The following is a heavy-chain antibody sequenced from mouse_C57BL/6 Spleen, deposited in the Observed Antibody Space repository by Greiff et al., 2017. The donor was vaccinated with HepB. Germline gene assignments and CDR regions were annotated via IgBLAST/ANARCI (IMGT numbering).Heavy chain of an antibody. CDR1: GFSLTSYG. CDR2: IWSGGST. CDR3: ARNWAERAMDY. V-gene: IGHV2-4-1*01. Sequence: VQRVESGPGLVQPSQSLSITCTVSGFSLTSYGVHWVRQSPGKGLEWLGVIWSGGSTNYNSALKSRLSISKDNSKSQVFLKMNSLQTDDTAMYYCARNWAERAMDYWGQGTSVTVSS. D-gene: IGHD4-1*01. J-gene: IGHJ4*01.